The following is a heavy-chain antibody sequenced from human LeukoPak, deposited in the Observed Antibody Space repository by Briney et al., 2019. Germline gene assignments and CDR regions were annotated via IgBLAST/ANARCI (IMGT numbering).Heavy chain of an antibody. J-gene: IGHJ4*02. V-gene: IGHV4-30-4*01. CDR3: ARVYGSGSYVRY. CDR2: IYYSGST. D-gene: IGHD3-10*01. CDR1: GGSISSGDYY. Sequence: SQTLSLTCTVSGGSISSGDYYWSWIRQPPGKGLGWVGYIYYSGSTYYNPSRKSRVTISVDTSKNQFSLKLTSVTAPDTAVYYCARVYGSGSYVRYWGQGPLVTVPS.